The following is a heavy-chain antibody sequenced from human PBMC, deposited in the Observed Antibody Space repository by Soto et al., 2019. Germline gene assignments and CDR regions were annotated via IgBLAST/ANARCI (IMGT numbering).Heavy chain of an antibody. CDR2: INHSGST. CDR3: ARGPPRVRGVPYYYYYGMDV. J-gene: IGHJ6*02. Sequence: QVQLQQWGAGLLKPSETLSLTCAVYGGSFSGYYWSWIRQPPGKGLEWIGEINHSGSTNYNPSLKSRVTISVETSKNQFSLKLSSVTAADTAVYYCARGPPRVRGVPYYYYYGMDVWGQGTTVTVSS. D-gene: IGHD3-10*01. V-gene: IGHV4-34*01. CDR1: GGSFSGYY.